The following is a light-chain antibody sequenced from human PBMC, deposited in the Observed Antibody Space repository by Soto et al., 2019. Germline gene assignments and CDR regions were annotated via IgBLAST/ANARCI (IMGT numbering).Light chain of an antibody. CDR3: SSYTSSSTLVV. CDR2: DVS. CDR1: SSDVVGYNY. J-gene: IGLJ2*01. Sequence: QSALTHPASVSVSPGQSITISCTGTSSDVVGYNYVSWYQQHPGKAPKLMIYDVSNRPSGVSNRFSGSKSGNTASLTISGLQAEDEADYYCSSYTSSSTLVVFGGGTKLTVL. V-gene: IGLV2-14*01.